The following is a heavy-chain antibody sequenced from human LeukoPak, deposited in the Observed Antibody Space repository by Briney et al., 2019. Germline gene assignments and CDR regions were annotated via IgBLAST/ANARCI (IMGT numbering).Heavy chain of an antibody. CDR2: IYYSGST. CDR3: ARHGPRYGSGSYYYFDY. J-gene: IGHJ4*02. Sequence: SETLSLTCTVSGGSISSYYWSWIRQPPGKGLEWIGHIYYSGSTNYNPSLKSRVTISADTSKNQFSLKLSSVTAADTAVYYCARHGPRYGSGSYYYFDYWGQGTLVTVSS. CDR1: GGSISSYY. D-gene: IGHD3-10*01. V-gene: IGHV4-59*08.